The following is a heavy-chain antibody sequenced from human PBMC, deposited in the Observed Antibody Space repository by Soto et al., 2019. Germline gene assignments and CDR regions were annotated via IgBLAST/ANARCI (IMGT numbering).Heavy chain of an antibody. V-gene: IGHV3-23*01. Sequence: GGSLRLSCAASGFTFSSYAMSWVRQAPGKGLEWVSAISGSGGSTYYADSVKGRFTISRDNSKNTLYLPMNSLRAEDTAVYYCAKDVTLYYGSGSYSHSCGPSPLGTV. CDR3: AKDVTLYYGSGSYSHS. CDR1: GFTFSSYA. J-gene: IGHJ1*01. CDR2: ISGSGGST. D-gene: IGHD3-10*01.